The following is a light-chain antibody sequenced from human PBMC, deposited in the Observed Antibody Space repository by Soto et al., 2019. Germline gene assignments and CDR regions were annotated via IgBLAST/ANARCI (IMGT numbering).Light chain of an antibody. V-gene: IGLV1-47*01. J-gene: IGLJ3*02. Sequence: QSVLTQPPSASGTPGQRVTISCSGSSSNIGSNYVYWYQQLPGTAPKLLIYRNNQRPSGVPDRFSGSKSGTSASLAISGLRSEDEAYYYCAAWDDSLSGPRFGGGTKVTVL. CDR2: RNN. CDR3: AAWDDSLSGPR. CDR1: SSNIGSNY.